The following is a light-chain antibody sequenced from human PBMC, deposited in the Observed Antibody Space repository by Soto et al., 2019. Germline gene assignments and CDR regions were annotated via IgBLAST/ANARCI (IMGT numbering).Light chain of an antibody. J-gene: IGLJ3*02. CDR3: STWDDSLNGRV. V-gene: IGLV2-8*01. CDR1: SSDVGYNS. Sequence: QSALTQPPSASGSPGQSVTISCTGTSSDVGYNSVSWYQQHPGKAPKLMIYEVSKRPSGVPDRFSGSKSGNTASLTVSGLRAEDEADYYCSTWDDSLNGRVFGGGTKVTVL. CDR2: EVS.